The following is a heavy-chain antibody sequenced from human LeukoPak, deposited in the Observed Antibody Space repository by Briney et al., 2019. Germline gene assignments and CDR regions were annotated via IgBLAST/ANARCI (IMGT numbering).Heavy chain of an antibody. D-gene: IGHD3-22*01. J-gene: IGHJ4*02. V-gene: IGHV3-7*02. CDR3: ARGGRDSSGYYYEYFDY. Sequence: GGSLRLSCAASGFTFSSYWMSWVRQAPGKGLEWVANIKQDGSDKYYVDSVKGRFTISRDNSKNTLYLQMNSLRAEDTAVYYCARGGRDSSGYYYEYFDYWGQGTLVTVSS. CDR1: GFTFSSYW. CDR2: IKQDGSDK.